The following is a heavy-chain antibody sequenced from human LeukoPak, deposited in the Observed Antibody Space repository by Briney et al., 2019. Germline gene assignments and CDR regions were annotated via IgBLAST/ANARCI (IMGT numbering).Heavy chain of an antibody. CDR1: GGSISSYY. D-gene: IGHD6-19*01. Sequence: PSETLSPTCTVSGGSISSYYWSWIRQPPGKGLEWIGYIYYSGSTNYNPSLESRVTISVDTSKNQFSLKLSSVTAADTAVYYCARLEAVAGSTFDYWGQGTLVTVSS. CDR3: ARLEAVAGSTFDY. V-gene: IGHV4-59*08. CDR2: IYYSGST. J-gene: IGHJ4*02.